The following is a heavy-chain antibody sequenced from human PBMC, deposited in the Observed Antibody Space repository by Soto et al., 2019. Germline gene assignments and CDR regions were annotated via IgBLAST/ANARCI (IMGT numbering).Heavy chain of an antibody. CDR1: GYTFTSYD. D-gene: IGHD1-1*01. CDR2: MNPNTGNS. V-gene: IGHV1-8*01. Sequence: GASVKVSCKASGYTFTSYDIYGVRQATGQGLEWTGWMNPNTGNSGYAQKFQGRVTMTSDTSISTAHMELSSLRSEDTAVYYCARRAETNGWNGFGADKYYFDFWGQGTLVTVSS. J-gene: IGHJ4*02. CDR3: ARRAETNGWNGFGADKYYFDF.